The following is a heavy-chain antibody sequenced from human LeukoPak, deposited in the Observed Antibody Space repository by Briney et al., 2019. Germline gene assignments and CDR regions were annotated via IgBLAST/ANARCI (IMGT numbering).Heavy chain of an antibody. CDR1: GFTFSSYA. CDR3: ARDSVSVVQAATTEYFQH. CDR2: ISYDGSKK. V-gene: IGHV3-30-3*01. Sequence: GGSLRLSCAASGFTFSSYAMHWVRQAPGRGLEWVAVISYDGSKKYDADSVNGRFTFSRDNSKNTLYLQMNSLRPEDTAVYYCARDSVSVVQAATTEYFQHWGQGTLVTVSS. D-gene: IGHD2-2*01. J-gene: IGHJ1*01.